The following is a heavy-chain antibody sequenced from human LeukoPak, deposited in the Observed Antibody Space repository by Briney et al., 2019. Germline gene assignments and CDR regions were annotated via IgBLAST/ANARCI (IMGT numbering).Heavy chain of an antibody. Sequence: SETLSLTCSVSGGSISSYYWSWIRQPPGKGLEWIGYIYNSGSTNYNPSLKSRVTISVDTSKNQFSLKVSSVTAADTAVYYCARDLYDSSGPFFDYWGQGTLVTVSS. V-gene: IGHV4-59*01. CDR2: IYNSGST. CDR3: ARDLYDSSGPFFDY. D-gene: IGHD3-22*01. CDR1: GGSISSYY. J-gene: IGHJ4*02.